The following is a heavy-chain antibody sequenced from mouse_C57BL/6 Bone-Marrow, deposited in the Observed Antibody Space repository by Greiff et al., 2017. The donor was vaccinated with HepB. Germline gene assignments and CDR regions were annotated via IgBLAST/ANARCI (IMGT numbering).Heavy chain of an antibody. J-gene: IGHJ4*01. CDR2: INAGSGGT. D-gene: IGHD1-1*01. CDR3: AREYHYYGSSYEGYAMDY. CDR1: GYAFTNYL. Sequence: QVQLQQSGAELVRPGTSVKVSCKASGYAFTNYLIEWVKQRPGPGLEWIGVINAGSGGTNYNEKFKGKATLTADKSSSTAYMQLSSLTSEDSAVFFGAREYHYYGSSYEGYAMDYWGQGTSVTVSS. V-gene: IGHV1-54*01.